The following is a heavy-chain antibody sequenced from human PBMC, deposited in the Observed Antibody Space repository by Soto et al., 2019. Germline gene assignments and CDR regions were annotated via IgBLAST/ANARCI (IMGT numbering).Heavy chain of an antibody. CDR3: AHGSWGDAFDI. V-gene: IGHV2-5*02. Sequence: QITLKESGPTLVKPTQTLTLTCTFSGFSLSTSGVGVGWIRQPPGKALEWLALIYWDDDKRYSPSLKSRLTITKDTSKNQVVLTMTNIDPVDTATYYCAHGSWGDAFDIWGQGTMVTVSS. CDR2: IYWDDDK. CDR1: GFSLSTSGVG. D-gene: IGHD3-16*01. J-gene: IGHJ3*02.